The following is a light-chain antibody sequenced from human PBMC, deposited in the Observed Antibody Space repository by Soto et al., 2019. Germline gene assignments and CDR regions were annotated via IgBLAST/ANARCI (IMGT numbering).Light chain of an antibody. V-gene: IGLV2-14*03. CDR2: DVA. CDR1: SSDVGVSNF. Sequence: QSVLTQPASVSDSPGQSITISCTGTSSDVGVSNFVSWYQKHPGKPPKLIIYDVANRPSGCANRFSGSKSGSTASLIISRLQTEDEADYYCVSYTSSTTYVFGTGTKVT. J-gene: IGLJ1*01. CDR3: VSYTSSTTYV.